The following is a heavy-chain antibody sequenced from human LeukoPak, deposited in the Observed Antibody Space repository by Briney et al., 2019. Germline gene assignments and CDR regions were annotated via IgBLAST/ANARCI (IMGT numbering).Heavy chain of an antibody. CDR3: AKDRGYGSGSLRALDY. CDR2: IRYDGSNK. D-gene: IGHD3-10*01. CDR1: GCTFISYG. J-gene: IGHJ4*02. Sequence: GGSLRLSCAASGCTFISYGMHWVRQAPGKGLEGVAFIRYDGSNKYYADSVKRRFTISRDNSKNTLYVQMNRLRAEDTAVYYCAKDRGYGSGSLRALDYWGQGTLVTVSS. V-gene: IGHV3-30*02.